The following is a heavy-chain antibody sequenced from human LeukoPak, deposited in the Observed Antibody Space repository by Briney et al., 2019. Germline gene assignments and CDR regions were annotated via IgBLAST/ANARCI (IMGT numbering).Heavy chain of an antibody. V-gene: IGHV1-69*06. CDR3: ARDSALNWFDP. Sequence: SVKVSCKASGYTFTSYDINWVRQATGQGLEWMGGIIPIFGTANYAQKFQGRVTITADKSTSTAYMELSSLRSEDTAVYYCARDSALNWFDPWGQGTLVTVSS. D-gene: IGHD1-26*01. J-gene: IGHJ5*02. CDR1: GYTFTSYD. CDR2: IIPIFGTA.